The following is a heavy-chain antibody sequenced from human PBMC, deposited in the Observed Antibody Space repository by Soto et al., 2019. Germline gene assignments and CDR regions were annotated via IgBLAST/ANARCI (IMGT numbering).Heavy chain of an antibody. V-gene: IGHV3-23*01. Sequence: GRSLRLSCAASGVTFINNAMSWVRQAPGKGLEWVSGISGSGGSTNYADSVKGRFTISRDNSKNTVYLQMNSPRAEDTAVYYCAKAGSGRYYYYYGMDVWGKGTTVTVSS. CDR3: AKAGSGRYYYYYGMDV. CDR2: ISGSGGST. CDR1: GVTFINNA. D-gene: IGHD1-26*01. J-gene: IGHJ6*04.